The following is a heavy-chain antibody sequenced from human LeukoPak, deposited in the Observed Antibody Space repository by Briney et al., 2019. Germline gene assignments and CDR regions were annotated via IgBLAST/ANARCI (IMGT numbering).Heavy chain of an antibody. D-gene: IGHD2-15*01. J-gene: IGHJ5*02. CDR1: GDSISSRRYY. V-gene: IGHV4-31*03. CDR3: ARGVPLLDP. Sequence: PSETLSLTCTVSGDSISSRRYYWSWIHQLPGKGLEWIGYIYYSGSTHYNPSLKTRVTISVDTSKNQFSLKLSSVTAADTSVDYCARGVPLLDPWGQGTLVTVSS. CDR2: IYYSGST.